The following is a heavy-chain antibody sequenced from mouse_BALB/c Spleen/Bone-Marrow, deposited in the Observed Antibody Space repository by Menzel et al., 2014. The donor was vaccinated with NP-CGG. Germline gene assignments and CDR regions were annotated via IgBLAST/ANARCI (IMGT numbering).Heavy chain of an antibody. Sequence: EVQRVESGGGLVQPGGSRKLSCAASGFTFSSSAMHWVRQAPEKGLEWVAYISSGSSTIYYADTVMGRFTISRDNPKNTLFLQMTSLRSEDTAMYYCARSGSSSGYFDYWGQGTTLTVSS. CDR2: ISSGSSTI. J-gene: IGHJ2*01. CDR1: GFTFSSSA. V-gene: IGHV5-17*02. D-gene: IGHD1-1*01. CDR3: ARSGSSSGYFDY.